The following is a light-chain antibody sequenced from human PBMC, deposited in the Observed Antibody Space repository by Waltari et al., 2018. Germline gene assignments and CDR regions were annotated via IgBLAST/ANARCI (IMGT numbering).Light chain of an antibody. CDR3: MQGTHPYT. J-gene: IGKJ2*01. CDR1: QQFLHTNGRTY. V-gene: IGKV2-30*02. Sequence: DVVMTQSPLSLPVTLGQSASISCRSSQQFLHTNGRTYLNWFHQKPDETPMLLIYNVSNRESWVPDRCSGSGSGTDFTLRISRVEAEDVGTYYCMQGTHPYTFGPGTKLEI. CDR2: NVS.